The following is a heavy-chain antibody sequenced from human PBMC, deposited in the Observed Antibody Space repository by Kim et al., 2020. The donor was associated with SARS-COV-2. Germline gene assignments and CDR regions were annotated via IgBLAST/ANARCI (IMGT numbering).Heavy chain of an antibody. CDR3: ARVERYFDWFSLDGGWFDP. Sequence: GGSLRLSCAASGFTFSNAWMSWVRQAPGKGLEWVGRIKSKTDGGTTDYAAPVKGRFTISRDNSKNTLYLQMNSLRAEDTAVYYCARVERYFDWFSLDGGWFDPWGQGTLVTVSS. D-gene: IGHD3-9*01. CDR1: GFTFSNAW. J-gene: IGHJ5*02. CDR2: IKSKTDGGTT. V-gene: IGHV3-15*01.